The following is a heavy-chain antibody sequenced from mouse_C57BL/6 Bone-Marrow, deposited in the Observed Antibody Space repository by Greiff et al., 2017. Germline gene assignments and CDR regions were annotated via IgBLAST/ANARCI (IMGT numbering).Heavy chain of an antibody. CDR2: IHPNSGST. CDR1: GYTFTSYW. Sequence: QVQLQQPGAELVKPGASVKLSCKASGYTFTSYWMHWVKQRPGQGLEWIGMIHPNSGSTNYNEKFKSKATLTVDKSSSTAYMQLSSLTSEDSAVFYGATYYNNYLAWVAYGGQGNLVTVSA. V-gene: IGHV1-64*01. D-gene: IGHD2-5*01. J-gene: IGHJ3*01. CDR3: ATYYNNYLAWVAY.